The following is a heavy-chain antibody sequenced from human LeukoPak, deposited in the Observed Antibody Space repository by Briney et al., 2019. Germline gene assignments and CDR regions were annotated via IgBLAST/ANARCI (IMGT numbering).Heavy chain of an antibody. Sequence: SGTLSLTCAVSGGSISSSNWWSWVRQPPGKGLEWIGEIYHSGSTNYNPSLKSRVTISVDKSKNQFSLKLSSVTAADTAVYYCAREVSSYYDMRGGDAFDIWGQGTMVTVSS. CDR3: AREVSSYYDMRGGDAFDI. CDR1: GGSISSSNW. V-gene: IGHV4-4*02. CDR2: IYHSGST. J-gene: IGHJ3*02. D-gene: IGHD3-22*01.